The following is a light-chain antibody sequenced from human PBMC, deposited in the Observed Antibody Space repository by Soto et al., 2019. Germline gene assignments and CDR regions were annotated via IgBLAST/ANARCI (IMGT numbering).Light chain of an antibody. CDR1: SSNIGAGYD. CDR3: QSYDGSLSGWV. CDR2: GNS. Sequence: QAVVTQPPSVSGAPGQRVTISCTGSSSNIGAGYDVHWYQQLPGTAPKLLIYGNSNRPSGVPDRFSGSKSGTSASLAITGLRAEDEADYYCQSYDGSLSGWVFGGGTKVTVL. V-gene: IGLV1-40*01. J-gene: IGLJ3*02.